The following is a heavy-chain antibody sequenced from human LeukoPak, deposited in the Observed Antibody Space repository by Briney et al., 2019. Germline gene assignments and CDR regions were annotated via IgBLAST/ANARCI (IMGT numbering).Heavy chain of an antibody. CDR3: ARDARLCSGGSCYPGYFDY. V-gene: IGHV3-30*04. Sequence: GGSLRLSCAASGFTFSSYAMHWVRQAPGKGLEGVGVISYDGSNKYYADSVKGRFTISRDNSKNTLYLQMNSLRAEDTAVYYCARDARLCSGGSCYPGYFDYWGQGTLVTVSS. D-gene: IGHD2-15*01. CDR2: ISYDGSNK. CDR1: GFTFSSYA. J-gene: IGHJ4*02.